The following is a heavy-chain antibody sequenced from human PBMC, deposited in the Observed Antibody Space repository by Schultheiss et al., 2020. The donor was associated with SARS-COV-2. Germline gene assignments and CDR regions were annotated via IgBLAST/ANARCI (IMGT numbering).Heavy chain of an antibody. J-gene: IGHJ4*02. CDR1: GFTFSTYY. D-gene: IGHD5-24*01. V-gene: IGHV3-74*01. Sequence: GGSLRLSCAASGFTFSTYYMLWVRQAPGKGLVWVSRINRDGDTTHYADSVKGRFTISRDNANNTLYLQMNSLRAEDSAIYYCAKGRDGYSYFDYWGQGTLVTVSS. CDR3: AKGRDGYSYFDY. CDR2: INRDGDTT.